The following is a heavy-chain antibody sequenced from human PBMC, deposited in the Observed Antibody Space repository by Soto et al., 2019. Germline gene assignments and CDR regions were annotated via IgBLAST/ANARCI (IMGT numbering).Heavy chain of an antibody. D-gene: IGHD1-1*01. CDR1: GGPISGYY. CDR2: IYSAGTT. V-gene: IGHV4-4*07. J-gene: IGHJ3*01. CDR3: AANWRGAYEGLFDL. Sequence: QVQLRESGPGLVKPSETLSLTCNVSGGPISGYYWNWVRQPAGKGLEWIGRIYSAGTTDLNPSLKSRVNMSLDTSSNRFSLKLLSVTAADTAVYYCAANWRGAYEGLFDLWGQGTTVTVSS.